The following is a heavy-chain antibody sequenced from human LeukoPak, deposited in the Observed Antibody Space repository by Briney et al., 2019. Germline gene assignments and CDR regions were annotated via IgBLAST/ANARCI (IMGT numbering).Heavy chain of an antibody. CDR2: INHSGST. CDR3: ARGRYCSSTSCWGYYYGTDV. D-gene: IGHD2-2*01. V-gene: IGHV4-34*01. CDR1: GGSFSGYY. Sequence: SETLSLTCAVYGGSFSGYYWSWIRQPPGKGLEWIGEINHSGSTNYNPSLKSRVTISVDTSKNQFSLKLSSVTAADTAVYYCARGRYCSSTSCWGYYYGTDVWGQGTTVTVSS. J-gene: IGHJ6*02.